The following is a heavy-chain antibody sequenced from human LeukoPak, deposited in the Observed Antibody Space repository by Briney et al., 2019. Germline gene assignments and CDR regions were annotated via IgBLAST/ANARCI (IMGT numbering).Heavy chain of an antibody. J-gene: IGHJ5*02. CDR2: INHSGST. CDR3: ARHRLQQPLRDP. Sequence: SETLSLTCAVYGGSFSGYYWSWIRQPPGKGLEWIGEINHSGSTNYNPSLKSRITISVDTSKNQFSLKLSSVTAADTAVYYCARHRLQQPLRDPWGQGTLVTVSS. V-gene: IGHV4-34*01. D-gene: IGHD6-13*01. CDR1: GGSFSGYY.